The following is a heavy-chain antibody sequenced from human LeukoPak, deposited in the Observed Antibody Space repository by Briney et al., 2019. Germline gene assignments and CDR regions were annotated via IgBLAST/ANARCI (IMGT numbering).Heavy chain of an antibody. Sequence: PSETLSLTCTVSGDSINNNNYYWGWIRQPPGKGLEWIGNIYYNGRTYYSPSLKSRGTISVDTSNNQFSLKLSSVTAADTAVYYCARITDRTIFGEIMRGFDIWGQGTPVTVSS. V-gene: IGHV4-39*01. D-gene: IGHD3-3*01. CDR2: IYYNGRT. CDR1: GDSINNNNYY. CDR3: ARITDRTIFGEIMRGFDI. J-gene: IGHJ3*02.